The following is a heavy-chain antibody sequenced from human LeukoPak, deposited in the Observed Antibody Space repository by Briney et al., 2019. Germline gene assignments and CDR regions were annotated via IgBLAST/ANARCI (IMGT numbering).Heavy chain of an antibody. Sequence: PGGSLRLSCAASGFTYSSYAMSWVRQAPGKGLEWVSGTIGSGGSTFYADSVKGRFTISRDNSKNTLYLQMNSLRAEGTAVYYCAKARYCSGGSCYFDYWGQGTLVTVSS. CDR2: TIGSGGST. CDR3: AKARYCSGGSCYFDY. CDR1: GFTYSSYA. D-gene: IGHD2-15*01. J-gene: IGHJ4*02. V-gene: IGHV3-23*01.